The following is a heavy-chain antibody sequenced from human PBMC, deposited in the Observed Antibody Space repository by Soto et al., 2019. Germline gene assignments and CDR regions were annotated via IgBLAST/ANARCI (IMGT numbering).Heavy chain of an antibody. J-gene: IGHJ6*02. Sequence: QVQLVQSGAEVKKPGASVKVSCKASGYTFSSYGISWVRQAPGQGLEWMGWISGYNGNTNYAQKLQGRVTMTIDTSTSTGYMELRSLRSDDTAVYYCGRDRGGDGMDVWGQGTTVTVSS. CDR2: ISGYNGNT. CDR1: GYTFSSYG. D-gene: IGHD3-16*01. CDR3: GRDRGGDGMDV. V-gene: IGHV1-18*01.